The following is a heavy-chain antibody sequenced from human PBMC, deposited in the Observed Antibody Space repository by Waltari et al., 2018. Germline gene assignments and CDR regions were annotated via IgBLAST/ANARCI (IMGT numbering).Heavy chain of an antibody. CDR2: ISSSGGST. Sequence: EVQLVESGGGLVQPGGSLRLSCAASGFTFSSYAMSWVRQDPGKGLEWVSAISSSGGSTDYADTVKGRFTISRDNSKNTLYLQMNSLRAEDTAVYYCAKDIVGESGSYYGAFDIWGQGTMVTVSS. CDR3: AKDIVGESGSYYGAFDI. CDR1: GFTFSSYA. V-gene: IGHV3-23*04. J-gene: IGHJ3*02. D-gene: IGHD1-26*01.